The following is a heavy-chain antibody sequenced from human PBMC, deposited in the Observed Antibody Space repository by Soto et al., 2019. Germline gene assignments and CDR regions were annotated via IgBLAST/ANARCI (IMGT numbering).Heavy chain of an antibody. CDR2: IIPIFGTA. CDR1: GGTFSSYA. J-gene: IGHJ5*02. Sequence: QVQLVQSGAEVKKPGSSVKVSCKASGGTFSSYAISWVRQAPGQGLEWMGGIIPIFGTANYAQKFQGRVTITADESTSTAYMELSSLRSEDTAVYYCARDPSSRAAARTGWFDPWGQGTLVTVSS. CDR3: ARDPSSRAAARTGWFDP. V-gene: IGHV1-69*01. D-gene: IGHD6-6*01.